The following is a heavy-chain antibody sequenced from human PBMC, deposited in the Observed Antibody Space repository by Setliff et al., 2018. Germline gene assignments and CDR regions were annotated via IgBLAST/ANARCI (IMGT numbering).Heavy chain of an antibody. CDR1: GFTFSNYA. J-gene: IGHJ3*02. CDR3: VRERSGYSSNWYTLDAFDI. Sequence: ETLSLSCAASGFTFSNYAMSWVRQAPGKGLEWVSSIRSSTTYIYYADSVKGRFTFSRDNAKNSLYLQMSSLRAEDTAIYYCVRERSGYSSNWYTLDAFDIWGQGTMVTVSS. V-gene: IGHV3-21*01. CDR2: IRSSTTYI. D-gene: IGHD6-13*01.